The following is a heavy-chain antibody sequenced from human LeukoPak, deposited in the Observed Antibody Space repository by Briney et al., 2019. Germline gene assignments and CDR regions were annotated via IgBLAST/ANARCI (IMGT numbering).Heavy chain of an antibody. CDR3: ARDLGASSGYYHHDAFDI. J-gene: IGHJ3*02. Sequence: ASVKVSCKASGYTFTSYGISWVRQAPGQGLEWMGWISAYNGNTNYAQKPQGRVTMTTDTSTSTAYMELRSLRSDDTAVYYCARDLGASSGYYHHDAFDIWGQGTMVTVSS. CDR1: GYTFTSYG. D-gene: IGHD3-22*01. V-gene: IGHV1-18*01. CDR2: ISAYNGNT.